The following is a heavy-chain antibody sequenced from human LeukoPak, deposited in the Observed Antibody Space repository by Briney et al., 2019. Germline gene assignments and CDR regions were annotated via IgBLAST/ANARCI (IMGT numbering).Heavy chain of an antibody. CDR1: GYTFTSYG. CDR3: ARVSGADYYGSGSGDWFDP. CDR2: ISAYNGNT. Sequence: ASVKVSCKASGYTFTSYGISWVRQAPGQGLEWMGWISAYNGNTNYAQKLQGRVTMTTDTSTSTAYMELRSLRPDDTAVYYCARVSGADYYGSGSGDWFDPWGQGTLVTVSS. J-gene: IGHJ5*02. D-gene: IGHD3-10*01. V-gene: IGHV1-18*01.